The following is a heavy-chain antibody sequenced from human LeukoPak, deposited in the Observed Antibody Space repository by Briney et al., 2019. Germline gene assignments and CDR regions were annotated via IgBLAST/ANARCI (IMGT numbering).Heavy chain of an antibody. CDR3: ARGPKGSGSYYKWFDP. Sequence: SETLSLTCTVSGGSISSYYWSWIRQPAGKGLEWIGRIYTSGSTNYNPSLKSRVTMSVDTSKNQFSLKLSFVTAADTAVYYCARGPKGSGSYYKWFDPWGQGTLVTVSS. V-gene: IGHV4-4*07. D-gene: IGHD3-10*01. CDR1: GGSISSYY. J-gene: IGHJ5*02. CDR2: IYTSGST.